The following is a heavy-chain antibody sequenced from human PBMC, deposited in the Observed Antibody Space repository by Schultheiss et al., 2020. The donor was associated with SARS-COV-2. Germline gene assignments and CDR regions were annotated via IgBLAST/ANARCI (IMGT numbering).Heavy chain of an antibody. Sequence: GGSLRLSCAASGFTFSSYAMSWVRQAPGKGLEWVSAISGSGGSTYYADSVKGRFTISRDNSKNTLYLQMNSLRAEDTAVYYCAKAPVGVVVPAAIPPFDYWGQGTLVTVSS. CDR1: GFTFSSYA. V-gene: IGHV3-23*01. J-gene: IGHJ4*02. CDR2: ISGSGGST. D-gene: IGHD2-2*01. CDR3: AKAPVGVVVPAAIPPFDY.